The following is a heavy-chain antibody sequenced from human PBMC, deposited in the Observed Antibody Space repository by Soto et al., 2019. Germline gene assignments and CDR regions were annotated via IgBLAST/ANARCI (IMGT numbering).Heavy chain of an antibody. D-gene: IGHD4-4*01. J-gene: IGHJ5*02. Sequence: QVQLVESGGGVVQPGRSLSLSCAASGFTFSSYGMHWVRQAPGKGLEWVAVIWYDGSNKYYADSVKGRFTISRDNSKNTLYLQMNSLRAEDTAVYYCARGCYSNCRWDWFDPWGQGTLVTVSS. CDR1: GFTFSSYG. CDR3: ARGCYSNCRWDWFDP. CDR2: IWYDGSNK. V-gene: IGHV3-33*01.